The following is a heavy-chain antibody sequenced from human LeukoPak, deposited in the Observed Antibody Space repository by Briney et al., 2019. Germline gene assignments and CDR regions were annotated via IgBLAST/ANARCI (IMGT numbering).Heavy chain of an antibody. CDR2: MYTLGNT. J-gene: IGHJ6*03. V-gene: IGHV3-66*01. D-gene: IGHD1-26*01. Sequence: PGGSLRLSCAASGFTVSTNYMTWIRQAPGKGVEWVSVMYTLGNTNYADSVRGRFTISRDNSKNTLYLQMNSLRAEDTAVYYCAGYGGSYPYYMDVWGKGTTVTISS. CDR1: GFTVSTNY. CDR3: AGYGGSYPYYMDV.